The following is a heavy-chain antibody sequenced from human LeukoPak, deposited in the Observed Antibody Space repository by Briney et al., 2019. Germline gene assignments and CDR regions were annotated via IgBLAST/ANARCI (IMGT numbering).Heavy chain of an antibody. CDR1: GYTFTSYY. Sequence: GASVKVSCKASGYTFTSYYMHWVRQAPGQGLEWMGIINPSGGSTSYAQKFQGRVTMTRGTSTSTVYMELSSLRSEDTAVYYCARGERHRAYCGGDCYRGGDYWGQGTLVTVSS. J-gene: IGHJ4*02. CDR2: INPSGGST. D-gene: IGHD2-21*02. CDR3: ARGERHRAYCGGDCYRGGDY. V-gene: IGHV1-46*01.